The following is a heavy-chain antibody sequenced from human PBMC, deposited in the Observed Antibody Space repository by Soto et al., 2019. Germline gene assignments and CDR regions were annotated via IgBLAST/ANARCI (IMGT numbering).Heavy chain of an antibody. CDR3: AGNYYDSSGYALDAFDI. Sequence: GASVKVSCKASGYTLTSYAMHWVRQAPGQRLEWMGWINAGNGNTKYSQKFQGRVTITRDTSASTAYMELSSLRSEDTAVYYCAGNYYDSSGYALDAFDIWGQGTTVTVSS. CDR1: GYTLTSYA. CDR2: INAGNGNT. D-gene: IGHD3-22*01. J-gene: IGHJ3*02. V-gene: IGHV1-3*01.